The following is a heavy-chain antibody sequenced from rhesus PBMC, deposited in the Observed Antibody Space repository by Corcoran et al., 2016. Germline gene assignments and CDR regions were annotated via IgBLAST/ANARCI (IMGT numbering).Heavy chain of an antibody. Sequence: QVQLQESGPGVVKPSETLSLTCAVSGGSISDSYRWSWIRQPPGKGLEWIGYIYGSRTSTNYNPSLKSRVTISKDTSKNQFSLKLSSVTAADTAVYYCARVSQYLDWPLDYWGQGVLVTVSS. CDR3: ARVSQYLDWPLDY. V-gene: IGHV4S10*01. CDR1: GGSISDSYR. D-gene: IGHD3-3*01. J-gene: IGHJ4*01. CDR2: IYGSRTST.